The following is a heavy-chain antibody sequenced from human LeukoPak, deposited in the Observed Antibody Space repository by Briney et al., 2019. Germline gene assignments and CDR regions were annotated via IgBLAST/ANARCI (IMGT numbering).Heavy chain of an antibody. CDR2: MNPKSGNT. V-gene: IGHV1-8*01. D-gene: IGHD2-2*01. CDR3: ARGGDTCSDTGCFKNWFDP. J-gene: IGHJ5*02. CDR1: GYTFSSHD. Sequence: ASVKVSCRASGYTFSSHDINWVRQAPGQGLEWMGWMNPKSGNTGSAQRFQGRGTMTRDTSTGTAYMELTSLTSEDTAIYYCARGGDTCSDTGCFKNWFDPWGQGTLVTVSS.